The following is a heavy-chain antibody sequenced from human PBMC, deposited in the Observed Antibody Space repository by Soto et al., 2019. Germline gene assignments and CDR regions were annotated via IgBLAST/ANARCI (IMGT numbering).Heavy chain of an antibody. D-gene: IGHD2-2*01. Sequence: ASVKVSCKASGFTFSAYYIYWVRQAPGQGLEWIGWINPNSGGTNNAQKFQGRVTMTRDTSTSTVYMELSALISDDTAVYFCARSLLDEYSSSWRSAYYGMDVWGQGTSVTVSS. J-gene: IGHJ6*02. CDR1: GFTFSAYY. CDR3: ARSLLDEYSSSWRSAYYGMDV. CDR2: INPNSGGT. V-gene: IGHV1-2*02.